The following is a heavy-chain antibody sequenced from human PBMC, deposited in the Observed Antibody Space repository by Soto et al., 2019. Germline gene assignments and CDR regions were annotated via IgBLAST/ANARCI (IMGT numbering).Heavy chain of an antibody. D-gene: IGHD6-19*01. Sequence: ASVKVSCKASGYTFTSYYIHWVRQAPGQGLEWMGIINPSGGNTSYPQRFQGRLTMTRDTSASTAYMELSSLRSEDTAVYYCARDQAVEQWLAVYATDVWGQGTTVTVSS. J-gene: IGHJ6*02. V-gene: IGHV1-46*01. CDR3: ARDQAVEQWLAVYATDV. CDR1: GYTFTSYY. CDR2: INPSGGNT.